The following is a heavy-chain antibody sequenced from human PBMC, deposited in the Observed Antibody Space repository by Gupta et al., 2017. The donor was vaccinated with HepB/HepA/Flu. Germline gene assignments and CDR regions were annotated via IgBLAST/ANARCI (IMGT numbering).Heavy chain of an antibody. V-gene: IGHV3-33*01. J-gene: IGHJ4*02. D-gene: IGHD6-19*01. CDR2: RWYDGSNK. Sequence: QVQLVESGGGVVQPGRSLRLSCAASGFTFSSYGMHWVRQAPGKGLEVVAVRWYDGSNKYYAESGKGRGTISRDNSKKTLERQMNSLRAEETAVYDCEREVGIAVAGNVAHYFDYGGQGTMVTVSS. CDR3: EREVGIAVAGNVAHYFDY. CDR1: GFTFSSYG.